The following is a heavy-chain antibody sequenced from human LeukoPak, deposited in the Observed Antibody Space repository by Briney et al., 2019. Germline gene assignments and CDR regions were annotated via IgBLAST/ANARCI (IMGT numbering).Heavy chain of an antibody. CDR1: GVTFSSYW. Sequence: GGSLRLSCAASGVTFSSYWMHWVRQSRGKGLGWVSDINDDGSVRRYGDSVKGRFTISRDNAKSTLYLQVNNMQAEDTAIYFCAGGGYSPVDHWGQGTLVTVSS. CDR3: AGGGYSPVDH. CDR2: INDDGSVR. D-gene: IGHD6-13*01. J-gene: IGHJ4*02. V-gene: IGHV3-74*01.